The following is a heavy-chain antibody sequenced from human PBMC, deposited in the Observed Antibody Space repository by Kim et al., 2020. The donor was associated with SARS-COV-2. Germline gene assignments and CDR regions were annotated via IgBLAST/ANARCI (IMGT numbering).Heavy chain of an antibody. D-gene: IGHD3-16*01. CDR3: ARGTVGLIVWGDYGMDV. CDR1: GYSFTSYW. CDR2: IDPSDSYT. Sequence: GESLKISCKGSGYSFTSYWISWVRQMPGKGLEWMGRIDPSDSYTNYSPSFQGHVTISADKSISTAYLQWSSLKASDTAMYYCARGTVGLIVWGDYGMDVWGQGTTVTVSS. V-gene: IGHV5-10-1*01. J-gene: IGHJ6*02.